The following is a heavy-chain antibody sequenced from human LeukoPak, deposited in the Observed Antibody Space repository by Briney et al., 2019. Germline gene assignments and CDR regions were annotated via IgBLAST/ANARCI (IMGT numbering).Heavy chain of an antibody. CDR2: IYYSGST. Sequence: PSETLSLTCTVSGGSISSGGYYWRWIRQHPGKGLEWIGYIYYSGSTYYNPSLKSRVTISVDTSKNQYSLKLSSVTAADTAVYYCARGPATKYYYYGMDVWGKGTTVTVSS. V-gene: IGHV4-31*03. D-gene: IGHD5-12*01. CDR3: ARGPATKYYYYGMDV. CDR1: GGSISSGGYY. J-gene: IGHJ6*04.